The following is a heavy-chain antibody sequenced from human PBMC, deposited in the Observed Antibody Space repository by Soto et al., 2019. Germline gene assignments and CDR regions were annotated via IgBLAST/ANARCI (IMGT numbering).Heavy chain of an antibody. Sequence: EVQLVESGGGLVKPGGSLRLSCAASGFTFSSYSMNWVRQAPGKGLEWVSSISSSSSYIYYADSVKGRFTISRDNAKNSLYLQMNSLRAEDTAVYYCARDMVRGVILHYYYYYGMDVWGQGTTVTVSS. V-gene: IGHV3-21*01. CDR3: ARDMVRGVILHYYYYYGMDV. CDR2: ISSSSSYI. D-gene: IGHD3-10*01. J-gene: IGHJ6*02. CDR1: GFTFSSYS.